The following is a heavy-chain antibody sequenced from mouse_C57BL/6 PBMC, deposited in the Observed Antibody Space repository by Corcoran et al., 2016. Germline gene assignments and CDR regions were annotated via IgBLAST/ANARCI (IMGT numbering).Heavy chain of an antibody. V-gene: IGHV1-85*01. D-gene: IGHD1-1*01. CDR3: ARRGITTVVLQDY. Sequence: QVQLQQSGPELVKTGASVKLSCKASGYTFTSYDINWVKQRPGQGLEWIGWIYPRDGSPKYNEKFKGKATLTVDTSSSTAYMELHSLTSEDSAVDFCARRGITTVVLQDYWGQGTTLTVSS. J-gene: IGHJ2*01. CDR2: IYPRDGSP. CDR1: GYTFTSYD.